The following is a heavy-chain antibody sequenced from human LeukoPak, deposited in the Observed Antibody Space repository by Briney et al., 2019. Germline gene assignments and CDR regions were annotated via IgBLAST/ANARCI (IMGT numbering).Heavy chain of an antibody. V-gene: IGHV1-69*13. J-gene: IGHJ3*02. CDR1: GGTFSSYA. CDR2: IIPIFGTA. CDR3: ARDLGSSSSNAFDI. Sequence: ASVKVSCKASGGTFSSYAISWVRQAPGQGLEWMGGIIPIFGTANYAQKFQGRVTITADESTSTAYMELSSLRSEDTAVYYCARDLGSSSSNAFDIWGQGTMVTVSS. D-gene: IGHD6-6*01.